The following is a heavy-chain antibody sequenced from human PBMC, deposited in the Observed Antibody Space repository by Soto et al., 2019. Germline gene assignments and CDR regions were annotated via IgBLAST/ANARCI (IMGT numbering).Heavy chain of an antibody. J-gene: IGHJ5*01. D-gene: IGHD3-22*01. Sequence: ETLSLTCTVAGGSISNYYGSWIRQPPGKGLEWIGYIYYTGTTTYNPSIKSRVTISVDSSKNQFSLNLTSVSAADTAVYYCARLGGFYQALDSWGQGTLVTVSS. CDR1: GGSISNYY. V-gene: IGHV4-59*08. CDR2: IYYTGTT. CDR3: ARLGGFYQALDS.